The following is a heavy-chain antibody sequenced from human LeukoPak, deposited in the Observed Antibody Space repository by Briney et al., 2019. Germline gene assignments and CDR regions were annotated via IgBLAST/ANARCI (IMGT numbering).Heavy chain of an antibody. Sequence: GGSLRLSCAASGFTVSSNYMSWVRQAPGKGLEWVSSISSSSSYIYYADSVKGRFTISRDNAKNSLYLQMNSLRAEDTAVYYCAREFSHYDILTGSYTLFDYWGQGTLVTVSS. CDR1: GFTVSSNY. CDR3: AREFSHYDILTGSYTLFDY. CDR2: ISSSSSYI. D-gene: IGHD3-9*01. J-gene: IGHJ4*02. V-gene: IGHV3-21*01.